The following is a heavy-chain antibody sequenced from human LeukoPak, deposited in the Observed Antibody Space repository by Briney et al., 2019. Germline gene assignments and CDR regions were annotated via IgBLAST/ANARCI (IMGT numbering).Heavy chain of an antibody. CDR2: ISTNSAFI. D-gene: IGHD3-22*01. V-gene: IGHV3-21*01. CDR3: SAGEGYYDSSDYYSAWAFNV. Sequence: PGGSLRLSCTASGFTFINYSMNWVRQAPGKGLEWVSSISTNSAFIYYADSVKGRFTISRDNAKNSLYLQMNSLRAEDTAVYYCSAGEGYYDSSDYYSAWAFNVWGQGTMVTVSS. J-gene: IGHJ3*01. CDR1: GFTFINYS.